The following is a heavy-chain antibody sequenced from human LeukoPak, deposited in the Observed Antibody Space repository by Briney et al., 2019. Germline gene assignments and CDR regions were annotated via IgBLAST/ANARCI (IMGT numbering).Heavy chain of an antibody. CDR1: GGSISSYY. V-gene: IGHV4-59*08. Sequence: SETLSLTCTVSGGSISSYYWNWIRQPPGKGLEWIGCVSYSGITTYNPSLKSRVTISVDTSKNQFSLKLSSVTAADTAVYLCARHALEYCSGGTCSHFDYWGQGTLVTVSS. CDR3: ARHALEYCSGGTCSHFDY. D-gene: IGHD2-15*01. CDR2: VSYSGIT. J-gene: IGHJ4*02.